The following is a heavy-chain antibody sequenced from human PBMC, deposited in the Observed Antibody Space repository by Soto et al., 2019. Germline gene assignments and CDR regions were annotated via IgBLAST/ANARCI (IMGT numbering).Heavy chain of an antibody. CDR3: ARGRYYYDSSAYYRPFDH. Sequence: QVQLVQSGAEVKKPGASVKVSCKASGYTFTSCDINWVRQATGQGLEWMGWMNPNSGNTGYEQKLQGKVTLTRSTSISTAYREMSSLRSEDTAVYYCARGRYYYDSSAYYRPFDHWGQGTLVTVSS. D-gene: IGHD3-22*01. J-gene: IGHJ4*02. CDR1: GYTFTSCD. V-gene: IGHV1-8*01. CDR2: MNPNSGNT.